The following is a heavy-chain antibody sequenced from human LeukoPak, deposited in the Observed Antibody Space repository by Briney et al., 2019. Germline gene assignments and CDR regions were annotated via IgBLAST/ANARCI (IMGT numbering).Heavy chain of an antibody. CDR3: AKDRGVVVVAATHFDY. J-gene: IGHJ4*02. CDR1: GFTFSSYA. CDR2: ISGSGGST. V-gene: IGHV3-23*01. Sequence: GGSLRLSCEASGFTFSSYAMGWVRQAPGKGLEWVSAISGSGGSTYYADSVKGRFTISGDNSKNTLYLQMNSLRAEDTAVYYCAKDRGVVVVAATHFDYWGQGTLVTVSS. D-gene: IGHD2-15*01.